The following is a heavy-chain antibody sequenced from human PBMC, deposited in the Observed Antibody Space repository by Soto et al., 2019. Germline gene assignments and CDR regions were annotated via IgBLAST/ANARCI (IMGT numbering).Heavy chain of an antibody. CDR3: ARKNYDDSSVFDY. J-gene: IGHJ4*02. CDR2: IYYSGST. V-gene: IGHV4-39*01. Sequence: QLQLQESGPGLVKPSETLSLTCTFSGCSISSSSYYWGWIRQPPGKGLEWIGSIYYSGSTYYNPYLKSRVTISGDTSKNQFSLKLSSVTAADTAVYYCARKNYDDSSVFDYWGQGTLVTVSS. D-gene: IGHD3-22*01. CDR1: GCSISSSSYY.